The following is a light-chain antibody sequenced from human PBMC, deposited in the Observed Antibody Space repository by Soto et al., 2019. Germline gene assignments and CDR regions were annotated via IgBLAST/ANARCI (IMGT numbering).Light chain of an antibody. CDR2: DIN. V-gene: IGLV2-11*01. Sequence: QSALTQPRSVSGSPGQSVTISCTGTSSDVGSWNYVSWYQQYPGQAPKLIIYDINKRPSGVPDRFSGSKSGNTASLTISGLQVEDDADYSCCSYAGLYSLVFCGGTKLTV. CDR1: SSDVGSWNY. J-gene: IGLJ3*02. CDR3: CSYAGLYSLV.